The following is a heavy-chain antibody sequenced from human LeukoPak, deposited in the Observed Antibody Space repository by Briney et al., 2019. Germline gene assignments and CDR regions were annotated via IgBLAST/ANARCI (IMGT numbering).Heavy chain of an antibody. V-gene: IGHV4-39*07. D-gene: IGHD4-17*01. Sequence: SETLSLTCTVSGGSISSSSYYWGWIRQPPGKGLEWIGSIYYSGSTYYNPSLKSRVTISVDTSKNQFSLKLSSVTAADTAVYYCARVNGAYRNLDYWGQGTLVTVSS. CDR3: ARVNGAYRNLDY. CDR2: IYYSGST. CDR1: GGSISSSSYY. J-gene: IGHJ4*02.